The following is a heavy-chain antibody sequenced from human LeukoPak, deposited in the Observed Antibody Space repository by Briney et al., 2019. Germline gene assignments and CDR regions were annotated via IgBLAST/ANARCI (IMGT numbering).Heavy chain of an antibody. CDR1: GYSLSAPQVA. CDR3: AHKPAQKNYFDP. CDR2: TYWGDDK. V-gene: IGHV2-5*02. D-gene: IGHD1-7*01. J-gene: IGHJ5*02. Sequence: SGPTLVNPTQTLTLTCTFSGYSLSAPQVAVGWIGQPPGKALEFLALTYWGDDKRFSSSLRSRLTITSDASKNQVVLTVANLDPVDTATYYCAHKPAQKNYFDPWGQGTLVTVSS.